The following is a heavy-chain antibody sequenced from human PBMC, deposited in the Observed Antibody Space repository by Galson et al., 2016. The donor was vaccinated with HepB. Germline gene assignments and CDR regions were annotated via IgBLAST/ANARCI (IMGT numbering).Heavy chain of an antibody. J-gene: IGHJ6*02. CDR2: ISYDGSDK. D-gene: IGHD1-1*01. CDR1: GFTFSSYG. CDR3: AKDVWRGSGTDYYGMDV. V-gene: IGHV3-30*18. Sequence: SLRLACAAYGFTFSSYGMHWGRQAPGKGLEWVAVISYDGSDKYYADSVKGRFTISRDNSKNTLYLQMSSLRAEDTAVYYCAKDVWRGSGTDYYGMDVWGQGTTVTVSS.